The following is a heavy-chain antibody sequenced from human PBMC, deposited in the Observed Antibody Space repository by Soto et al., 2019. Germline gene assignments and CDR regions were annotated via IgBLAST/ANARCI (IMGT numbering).Heavy chain of an antibody. CDR2: IYYSGST. D-gene: IGHD5-12*01. CDR3: ARPFQSNWVATPLDAY. J-gene: IGHJ4*02. Sequence: SETLSLTCTVSGGSISSSSYYWGWIRQPPGKGLDWIGSIYYSGSTYYNPSLKSRVTISVDTSKNQFSLKLSSVTAADTAVYYCARPFQSNWVATPLDAYWGQGTLVTFSS. V-gene: IGHV4-39*01. CDR1: GGSISSSSYY.